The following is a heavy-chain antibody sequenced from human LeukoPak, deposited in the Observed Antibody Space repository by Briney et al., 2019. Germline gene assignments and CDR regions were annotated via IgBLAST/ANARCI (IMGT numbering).Heavy chain of an antibody. D-gene: IGHD3-22*01. CDR3: AKVKVNYYDSTSYFDY. V-gene: IGHV3-30*02. J-gene: IGHJ4*02. CDR2: IRYDGSNK. Sequence: GGSLRPSCAASGFTSSSYGMHWVRQAPGKGLEWVAFIRYDGSNKYYADSVKGRFTISRDNSKNTLYLQMNSLRAEDSAVYYCAKVKVNYYDSTSYFDYWGQGTLVTVSS. CDR1: GFTSSSYG.